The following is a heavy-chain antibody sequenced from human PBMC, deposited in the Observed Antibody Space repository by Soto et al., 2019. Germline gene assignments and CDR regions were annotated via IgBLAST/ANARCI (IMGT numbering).Heavy chain of an antibody. D-gene: IGHD5-12*01. CDR3: ARHEVERWLQWYYFDY. J-gene: IGHJ4*02. CDR1: GGSISSSSYY. V-gene: IGHV4-39*01. CDR2: IYYSGSS. Sequence: PSETLSLTCTVSGGSISSSSYYWGWIRQPPGKGLEWIGSIYYSGSSYYNPSLKSRVTISVDTSKNQFSLKLSSVTAADTVVYYCARHEVERWLQWYYFDYWGQGTLVTVSS.